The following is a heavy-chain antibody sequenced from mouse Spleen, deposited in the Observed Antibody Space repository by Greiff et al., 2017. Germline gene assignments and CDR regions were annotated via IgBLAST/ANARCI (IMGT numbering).Heavy chain of an antibody. Sequence: EVKLVESGEGLVKPGGSLKLSCAASGFTFSSYAMSWVRQTPEKRLEWVAYISSGGDYIYYADTVKGRFTISRDNARNTLYLQMSSLKSEDTAMYYCTRQYYSNYLDYWGQGTTLTVSS. CDR1: GFTFSSYA. D-gene: IGHD2-5*01. V-gene: IGHV5-9-1*02. CDR3: TRQYYSNYLDY. J-gene: IGHJ2*01. CDR2: ISSGGDYI.